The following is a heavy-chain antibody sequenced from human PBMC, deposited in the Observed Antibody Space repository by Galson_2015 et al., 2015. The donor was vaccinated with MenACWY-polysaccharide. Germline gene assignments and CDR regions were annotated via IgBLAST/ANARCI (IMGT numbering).Heavy chain of an antibody. CDR1: GGSISSYR. V-gene: IGHV4-59*01. J-gene: IGHJ5*02. D-gene: IGHD6-19*01. Sequence: VSGGSISSYRWTWIRQPPGKGLEWIGYIHSTGTTKYNPSLTSRVTISVDTSKKDFSLKLSSVTAADTAVYYCAGLMAGSPFGWFDPWGQGTLVTVSS. CDR2: IHSTGTT. CDR3: AGLMAGSPFGWFDP.